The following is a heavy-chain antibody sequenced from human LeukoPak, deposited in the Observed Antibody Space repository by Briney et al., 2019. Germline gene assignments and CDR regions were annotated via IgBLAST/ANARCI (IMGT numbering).Heavy chain of an antibody. J-gene: IGHJ5*02. Sequence: SVKVSCKASGGTFSSYAISWVRQAPGQGLEWMGGIIPIFGTADYAQKFQGRVTITADESTSTAYMELSNLRSEDTAVYYCARGRVPAATYNWFDPWGQGTLVTVSS. V-gene: IGHV1-69*01. D-gene: IGHD2-2*01. CDR2: IIPIFGTA. CDR3: ARGRVPAATYNWFDP. CDR1: GGTFSSYA.